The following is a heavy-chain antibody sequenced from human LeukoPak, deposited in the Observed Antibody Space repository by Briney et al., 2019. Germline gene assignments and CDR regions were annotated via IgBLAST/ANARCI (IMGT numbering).Heavy chain of an antibody. Sequence: GGSLRLSCAASGFTFSSYSMTWVRQAPGKGLEWVSSISSSSSYIYYADSVKGRFTISRDNAKNSLYLQMNSLRAEDTAVYYCARVRPGYDSSGYYSDYWGQGTLVTVSS. J-gene: IGHJ4*02. CDR1: GFTFSSYS. CDR2: ISSSSSYI. D-gene: IGHD3-22*01. CDR3: ARVRPGYDSSGYYSDY. V-gene: IGHV3-21*01.